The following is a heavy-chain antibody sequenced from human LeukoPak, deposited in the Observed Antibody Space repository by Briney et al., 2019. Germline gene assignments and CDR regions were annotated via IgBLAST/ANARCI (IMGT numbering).Heavy chain of an antibody. Sequence: KPGGSLRLSCAASGFTFSSYSMNWVRQAPGKGLEWVSSISSSSSYIYYADSVKGRFTISRDNAKNSLYLQMNSLRAEDTAVYYCARDLRVGEVLERLWETYWGQGTLVTVSS. D-gene: IGHD3-3*01. CDR2: ISSSSSYI. J-gene: IGHJ4*02. CDR3: ARDLRVGEVLERLWETY. V-gene: IGHV3-21*01. CDR1: GFTFSSYS.